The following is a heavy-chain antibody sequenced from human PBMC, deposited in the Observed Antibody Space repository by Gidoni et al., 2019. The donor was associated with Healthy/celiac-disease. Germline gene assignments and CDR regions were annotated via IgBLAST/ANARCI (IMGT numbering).Heavy chain of an antibody. CDR3: ARPYSSGWVSPFDY. V-gene: IGHV4-34*01. J-gene: IGHJ4*02. CDR2: INHSGST. D-gene: IGHD6-19*01. Sequence: QVQLQQWGAGLLKPSETLSLTCAVYGGSFSGYYWSWIRQPPGKGLEWIGEINHSGSTNYNPSLKSRVTISVDTSKNQFSLKLSSVTAADTAVYYCARPYSSGWVSPFDYWGQGTLVTVSS. CDR1: GGSFSGYY.